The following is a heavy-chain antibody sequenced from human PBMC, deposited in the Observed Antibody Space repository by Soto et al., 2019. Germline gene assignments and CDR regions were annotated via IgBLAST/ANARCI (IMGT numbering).Heavy chain of an antibody. CDR2: IIPIFGTA. V-gene: IGHV1-69*13. J-gene: IGHJ4*02. D-gene: IGHD6-13*01. Sequence: GASVEVYWKSCGGTFSSYARSWVRQAPGQGLEWMGGIIPIFGTANYAQNFQGRVTITADGSTSTAYMELSSLRSEDTAVYYCARDGAAGLFDYWGQGTPVTVSS. CDR1: GGTFSSYA. CDR3: ARDGAAGLFDY.